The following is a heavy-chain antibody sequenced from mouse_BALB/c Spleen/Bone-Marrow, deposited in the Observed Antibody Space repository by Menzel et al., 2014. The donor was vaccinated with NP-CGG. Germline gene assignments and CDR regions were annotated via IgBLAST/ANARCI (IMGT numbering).Heavy chain of an antibody. CDR3: ARWEFYAMDY. D-gene: IGHD4-1*01. CDR2: IDPANGHT. J-gene: IGHJ4*01. CDR1: GFNIKDTY. V-gene: IGHV14-3*02. Sequence: VQLKQSGAELVKPGASVKLSCTASGFNIKDTYMHWVKQRPEQGLEWIGRIDPANGHTKYDPKFQGKATITADPSTTTAYLQLSSLTSEDTAVYYCARWEFYAMDYWGQGTSVTVSS.